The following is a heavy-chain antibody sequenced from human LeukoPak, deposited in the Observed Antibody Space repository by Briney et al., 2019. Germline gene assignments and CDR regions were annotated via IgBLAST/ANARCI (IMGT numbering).Heavy chain of an antibody. J-gene: IGHJ4*02. CDR3: AKGSGYSYGTPFDH. D-gene: IGHD5-18*01. V-gene: IGHV3-33*06. CDR1: GFTFSSYG. CDR2: IWYDGSNK. Sequence: GGSLRLSCAASGFTFSSYGMHWVRQAPGKGLEWVAVIWYDGSNKYYADSVKGRFTISRDNSKNTLYLQMNSLRAEDTAVYYCAKGSGYSYGTPFDHWGQGTLVTVSS.